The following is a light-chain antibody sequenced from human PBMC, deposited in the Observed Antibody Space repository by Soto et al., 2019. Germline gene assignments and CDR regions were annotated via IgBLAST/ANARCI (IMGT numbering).Light chain of an antibody. J-gene: IGKJ4*01. CDR2: DVS. CDR3: QQYYILPPA. Sequence: DIQMTQSPSSLSASVGDRVTITCQASQDISDYLNWYQQKPGKAPKLLIYDVSNLETGDPSRFSGSGSGTDFSFTISSLQPEDIATYYCQQYYILPPAFGGGTKVEIK. V-gene: IGKV1-33*01. CDR1: QDISDY.